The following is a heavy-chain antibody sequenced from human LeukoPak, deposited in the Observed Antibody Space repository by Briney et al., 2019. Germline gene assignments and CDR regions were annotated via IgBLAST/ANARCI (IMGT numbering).Heavy chain of an antibody. CDR3: ARGARAGYTLEPFDY. V-gene: IGHV4-59*08. Sequence: PSETLSLTCTVPGGSMSSYYWSWIRQPPGKGLEWIGYIYYSGSTKYNPSLKSRVTISVDTSKNQFSLKLSSVTAADTAVYYCARGARAGYTLEPFDYWGQGTLVTVSS. J-gene: IGHJ4*02. CDR2: IYYSGST. CDR1: GGSMSSYY. D-gene: IGHD5-24*01.